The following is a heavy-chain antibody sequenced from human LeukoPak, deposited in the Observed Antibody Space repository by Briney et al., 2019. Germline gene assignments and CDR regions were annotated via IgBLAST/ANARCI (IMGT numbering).Heavy chain of an antibody. CDR2: IKPNSGGT. CDR3: ARVRSPIAVAGTRFDY. J-gene: IGHJ4*02. V-gene: IGHV1-2*06. D-gene: IGHD6-19*01. CDR1: GYTFTGYY. Sequence: ASVKVSCKASGYTFTGYYMHWVRQAPGQGLEWMGRIKPNSGGTNYAQKFQGRVTMTRDTSISTAYVELSRLRSDDTAVYYCARVRSPIAVAGTRFDYWGQGTLVTVSS.